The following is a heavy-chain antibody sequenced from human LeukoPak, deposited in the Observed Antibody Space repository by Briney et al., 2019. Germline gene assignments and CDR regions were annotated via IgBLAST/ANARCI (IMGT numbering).Heavy chain of an antibody. D-gene: IGHD3-10*01. CDR3: ARDWLGGNPYHAFDL. CDR2: IKEDGSEE. Sequence: GGSLRLSCAASGFTFSSYWMTWVRQAPGKGLECVANIKEDGSEEYYVDSVKGRFSISRDNAKNSLHLQMNSLRAKDTAVYYCARDWLGGNPYHAFDLWGKGTMVTVSS. CDR1: GFTFSSYW. V-gene: IGHV3-7*01. J-gene: IGHJ3*01.